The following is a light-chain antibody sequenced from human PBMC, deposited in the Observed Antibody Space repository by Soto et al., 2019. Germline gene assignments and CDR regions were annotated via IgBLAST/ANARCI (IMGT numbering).Light chain of an antibody. CDR3: TSYTSSSSPDV. V-gene: IGLV2-14*01. CDR1: SSDVGGYNY. Sequence: QSALTQPASVSGSPGQSITISCTGTSSDVGGYNYVSWYQQHPGKAPKLMIYDLSNRPSGVSNRFSGSKSGNTASLTISGLQAEDEDDYYCTSYTSSSSPDVFGTGTKLTVL. CDR2: DLS. J-gene: IGLJ1*01.